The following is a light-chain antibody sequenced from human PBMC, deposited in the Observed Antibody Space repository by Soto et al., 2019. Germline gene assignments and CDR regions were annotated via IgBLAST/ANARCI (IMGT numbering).Light chain of an antibody. V-gene: IGKV3-20*01. CDR3: QQYGSSLTWT. J-gene: IGKJ1*01. CDR2: GAS. CDR1: QSVSSSY. Sequence: EVGWTESTGTLCLAPGERATLSCRAIQSVSSSYLAWYQQKPGQAPRLLIYGASSRATGIPDRFSGSGSGTDFTLTISRLEPEDFAVYYCQQYGSSLTWTFGQGAKVDIK.